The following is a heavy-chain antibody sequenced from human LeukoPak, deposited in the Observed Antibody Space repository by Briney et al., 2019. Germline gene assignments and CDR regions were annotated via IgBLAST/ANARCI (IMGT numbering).Heavy chain of an antibody. D-gene: IGHD2-2*03. CDR1: GFTFSSYA. J-gene: IGHJ4*02. V-gene: IGHV3-23*01. CDR2: ISGSGGST. CDR3: AKHGYCSSTSCYRTLSY. Sequence: GGSLRLSCAASGFTFSSYAMSWVRQAPGKGLEWVSAISGSGGSTYYADSVKGRFTISRDNSKNTLYLQMNSLRGEDTAVYYCAKHGYCSSTSCYRTLSYWGQGTLVTVSS.